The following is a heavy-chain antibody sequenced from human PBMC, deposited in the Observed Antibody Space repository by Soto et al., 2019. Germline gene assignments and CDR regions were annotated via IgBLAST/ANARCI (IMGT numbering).Heavy chain of an antibody. J-gene: IGHJ4*02. Sequence: GASVKVSCKASGYTFTGYYMHWVRQAPGQGLEWMGWINPNSGGTNYAQKFQGWVTMTRDTSISTAYMELSRLRSDDTAVYYCARVMFRYSSGWYPFDYWGQGTLVTVSS. V-gene: IGHV1-2*04. CDR1: GYTFTGYY. CDR3: ARVMFRYSSGWYPFDY. CDR2: INPNSGGT. D-gene: IGHD6-19*01.